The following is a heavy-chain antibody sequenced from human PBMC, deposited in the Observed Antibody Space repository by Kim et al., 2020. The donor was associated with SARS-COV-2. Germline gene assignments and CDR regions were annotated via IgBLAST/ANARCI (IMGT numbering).Heavy chain of an antibody. CDR1: GFTFDDYA. V-gene: IGHV3-43*02. Sequence: GGSLRLSCAASGFTFDDYAMHWVRQAPGKGLEWVSLISGDGGSTYYADSVKGRFTISRDNSKNSLYLQMNSLRTEDTALYYCAKDIKGDWYRSGYFQHWGQGTLVTVSS. CDR3: AKDIKGDWYRSGYFQH. D-gene: IGHD3-9*01. CDR2: ISGDGGST. J-gene: IGHJ1*01.